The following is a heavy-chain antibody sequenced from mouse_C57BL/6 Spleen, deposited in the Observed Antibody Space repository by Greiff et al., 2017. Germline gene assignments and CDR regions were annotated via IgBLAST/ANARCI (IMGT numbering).Heavy chain of an antibody. D-gene: IGHD1-1*01. Sequence: EVKLMESGGGLVQPGGSMKLSCVASGFTFSNYWMNWVRQSPEKGLEWVAQIRLKSDNYATHYAESVKGRFTISRDDSKSSVYLQMNNLRAEDTGIYYCTRVTTVHWYFDVWGTGTTVTVSS. CDR2: IRLKSDNYAT. V-gene: IGHV6-3*01. CDR1: GFTFSNYW. CDR3: TRVTTVHWYFDV. J-gene: IGHJ1*03.